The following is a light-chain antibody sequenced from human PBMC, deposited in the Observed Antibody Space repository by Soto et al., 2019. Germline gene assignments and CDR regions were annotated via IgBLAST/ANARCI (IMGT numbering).Light chain of an antibody. V-gene: IGKV3-20*01. CDR1: QSINSRY. CDR2: AAS. Sequence: DIVLTQSPGTLSLSPGERATLSCRASQSINSRYLAWYQQKPGQAPRLLIYAASSRATGIPDRFSGSGSGTDFTLTISRLEPEDFAVYYCQQFGSSTGFTFGPGTKVDIK. J-gene: IGKJ3*01. CDR3: QQFGSSTGFT.